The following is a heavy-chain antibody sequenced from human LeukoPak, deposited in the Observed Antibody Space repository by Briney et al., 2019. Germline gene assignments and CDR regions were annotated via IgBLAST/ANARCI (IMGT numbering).Heavy chain of an antibody. CDR1: GFTFSSYS. CDR2: ISSDGSTI. CDR3: AKDQYCTSTSCYVGY. J-gene: IGHJ4*02. D-gene: IGHD2-2*01. V-gene: IGHV3-48*04. Sequence: GGSLRLSCAASGFTFSSYSMNWVRQAPGKGLEWISYISSDGSTIYYADSVKGRFTISRDNAKNSLYLQMNSLRAEDTAVYYCAKDQYCTSTSCYVGYWGQGTLVTVSS.